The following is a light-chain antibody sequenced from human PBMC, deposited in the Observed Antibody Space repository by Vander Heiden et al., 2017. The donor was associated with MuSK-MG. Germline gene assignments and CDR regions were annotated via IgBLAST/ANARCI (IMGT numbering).Light chain of an antibody. CDR2: YDS. CDR1: NIGSKS. CDR3: QVWDSSSDHVV. V-gene: IGLV3-21*04. Sequence: SYVLTQPPSVSVAPGKTARITCGGNNIGSKSVHWYQQKPGQAPVLVIYYDSDRPSGIPERFSGSNSGNTATLTISRVEAGDEADYYCQVWDSSSDHVVFGGGTKLNVL. J-gene: IGLJ2*01.